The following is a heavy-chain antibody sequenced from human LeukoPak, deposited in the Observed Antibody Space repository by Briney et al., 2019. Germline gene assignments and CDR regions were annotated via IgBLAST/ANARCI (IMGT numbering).Heavy chain of an antibody. V-gene: IGHV3-30*04. D-gene: IGHD2-15*01. CDR1: GFTFSSYA. J-gene: IGHJ3*02. Sequence: GRSLRLSCAASGFTFSSYAMHWVRQAPGKGLEWVAVISYDGSNKYYADSVKGRFTISRDNAKNSLYLQMNSLRAEDTAVYYCASRVGAAAPFDIWGQGTMVTVSS. CDR3: ASRVGAAAPFDI. CDR2: ISYDGSNK.